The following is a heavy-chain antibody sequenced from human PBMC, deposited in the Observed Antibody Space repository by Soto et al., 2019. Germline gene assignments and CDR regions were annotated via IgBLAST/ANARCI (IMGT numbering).Heavy chain of an antibody. V-gene: IGHV6-1*01. D-gene: IGHD4-4*01. CDR3: ARGIIDYSIPLYYFDY. J-gene: IGHJ4*02. CDR1: GDSVSSNSAA. CDR2: TYYRSKWYN. Sequence: QSPTLSLTCAISGDSVSSNSAAWNWIRQSPSRGLEWLGRTYYRSKWYNDYAVSVKSRITINPDTSKNQFSLQLNSVTPEDTAVYYCARGIIDYSIPLYYFDYWGQGTLVTVSS.